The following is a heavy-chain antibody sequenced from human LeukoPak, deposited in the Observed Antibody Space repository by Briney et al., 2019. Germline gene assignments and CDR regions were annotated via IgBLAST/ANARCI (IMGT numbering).Heavy chain of an antibody. CDR2: ISGSGGST. D-gene: IGHD2-2*01. CDR1: GFTFSNYA. Sequence: GGSLRLSCAASGFTFSNYAMNWVRQAPGKGLEWVSAISGSGGSTYYADSVKGQFTISRDNSKNTLYLQMNSLRVEDTAVCYCAICTSRFYYYMDVWGKGTTVTVSS. J-gene: IGHJ6*03. V-gene: IGHV3-23*01. CDR3: AICTSRFYYYMDV.